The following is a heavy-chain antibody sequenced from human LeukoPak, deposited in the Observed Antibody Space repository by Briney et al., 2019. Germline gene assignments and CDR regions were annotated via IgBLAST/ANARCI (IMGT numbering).Heavy chain of an antibody. CDR3: ARLGIYDGNSYGSF. CDR1: GYTFTSYD. CDR2: MNPNSGNT. Sequence: EASVTVSFKASGYTFTSYDINWVRQATGQGLEWMGWMNPNSGNTGYAQKFQGRVTITRDTSISTAYMELSSLTSEDTAVYYCARLGIYDGNSYGSFWGQGTLVTVSS. J-gene: IGHJ4*02. V-gene: IGHV1-8*01. D-gene: IGHD5-18*01.